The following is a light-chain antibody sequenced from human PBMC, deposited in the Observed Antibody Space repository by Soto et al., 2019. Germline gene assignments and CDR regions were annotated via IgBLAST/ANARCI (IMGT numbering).Light chain of an antibody. CDR1: SSNIGSNY. J-gene: IGLJ3*02. V-gene: IGLV1-51*01. CDR2: DNN. CDR3: GTWDSSLSAGV. Sequence: QSVLTQPPSVSAAPGQKVTISCSGSSSNIGSNYDSWYQQLPGTAPKLLICDNNKRPSGIPDRFSGSKSGTSATLGITGLQTGDEADYYCGTWDSSLSAGVFGGGTKLTVL.